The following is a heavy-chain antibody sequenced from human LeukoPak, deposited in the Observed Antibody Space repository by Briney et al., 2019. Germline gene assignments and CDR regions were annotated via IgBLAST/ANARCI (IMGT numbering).Heavy chain of an antibody. CDR3: ARATYDSSAVDAFDI. Sequence: GGSLRLSSAASGFTFRDYFMSWICQSPAKGQGWVVYTNTAGNTIYYADSMKGRFTISRDNAKNPLYLQMNTLRAEDTAVYYCARATYDSSAVDAFDIWGQGTMVTVSP. V-gene: IGHV3-11*01. D-gene: IGHD3-22*01. J-gene: IGHJ3*02. CDR2: TNTAGNTI. CDR1: GFTFRDYF.